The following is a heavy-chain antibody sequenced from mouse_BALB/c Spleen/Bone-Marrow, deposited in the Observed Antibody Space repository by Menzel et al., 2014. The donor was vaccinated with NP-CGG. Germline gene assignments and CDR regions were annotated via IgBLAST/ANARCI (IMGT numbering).Heavy chain of an antibody. Sequence: VQLQQSGPELIKPGASVKMSCKASGYTFTSYVIHWVKQKPGQGLKWIGYINPYNDGTKYNEKFKGKATLTSDKSSSTAYMDLSSLASEDSAVYYCVRGVYYDYDEGALDYWGQGTSVTDSS. J-gene: IGHJ4*01. CDR3: VRGVYYDYDEGALDY. CDR2: INPYNDGT. CDR1: GYTFTSYV. D-gene: IGHD2-4*01. V-gene: IGHV1-14*01.